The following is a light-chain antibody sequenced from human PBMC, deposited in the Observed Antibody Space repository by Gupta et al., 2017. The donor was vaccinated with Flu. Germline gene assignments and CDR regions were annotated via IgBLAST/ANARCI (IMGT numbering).Light chain of an antibody. V-gene: IGKV2-28*01. Sequence: DIVMTQSLLSLPVSPGEPASISCSSSQSILHSNGYNYLDWYLQKPGQSPQLLIYLGSNRASGVPDRVSGSGSGTDFTLKISRVEAEDVGVYYCMQALQTPRTFGQGTKVEIK. CDR3: MQALQTPRT. CDR2: LGS. CDR1: QSILHSNGYNY. J-gene: IGKJ1*01.